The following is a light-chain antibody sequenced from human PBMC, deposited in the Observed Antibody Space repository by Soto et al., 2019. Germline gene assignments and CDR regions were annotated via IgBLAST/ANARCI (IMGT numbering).Light chain of an antibody. CDR1: QTVGQY. J-gene: IGKJ4*01. CDR3: QQHNGWPLT. Sequence: EIVMTQSPATLSVSPGERGTLSCRASQTVGQYLAWYQQKPGQAPRLLIYFASTRAIGIPGRFSGSGSGTEFTLTISSLQSEDFAVYYCQQHNGWPLTFGGGTKVDIK. CDR2: FAS. V-gene: IGKV3D-15*01.